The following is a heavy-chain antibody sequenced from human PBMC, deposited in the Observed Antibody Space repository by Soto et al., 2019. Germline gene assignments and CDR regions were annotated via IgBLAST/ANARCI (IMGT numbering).Heavy chain of an antibody. CDR2: IYYSGST. J-gene: IGHJ6*02. Sequence: SETLSLTFTVSGGSISSGDYYWSWIRQPPGKGLEWIGYIYYSGSTYYNPSLKSRVTISVDTSKNQFSLKLSSVTAADTAVYFCAREMTTRGMDVWGRGTTVTVSS. CDR3: AREMTTRGMDV. D-gene: IGHD1-1*01. V-gene: IGHV4-30-4*01. CDR1: GGSISSGDYY.